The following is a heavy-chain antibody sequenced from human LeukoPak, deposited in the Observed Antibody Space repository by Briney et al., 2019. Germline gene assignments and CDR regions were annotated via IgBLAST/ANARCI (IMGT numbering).Heavy chain of an antibody. CDR3: ARVGNLGIAAARDAFDI. Sequence: SETLSLTCAVYGGSFSGYYWSWIRQPPGKGLEWIGEINHSGSTNYNPSLKSRVTISVDTSKNQFSLKLSSVTAADTAVYYCARVGNLGIAAARDAFDIWGQGTMVTVSS. CDR2: INHSGST. J-gene: IGHJ3*02. CDR1: GGSFSGYY. V-gene: IGHV4-34*01. D-gene: IGHD6-13*01.